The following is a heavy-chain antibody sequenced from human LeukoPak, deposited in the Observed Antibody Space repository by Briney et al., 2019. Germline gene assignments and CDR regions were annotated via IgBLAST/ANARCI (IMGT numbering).Heavy chain of an antibody. CDR3: ARYRGSSGWSYDAFDI. J-gene: IGHJ3*02. D-gene: IGHD6-19*01. Sequence: GGSLRLSCAASGFTFSSYEMNWVRQAPGKGLEWVSYISSSGSTIYYADSVKGRFTISRDNAKNTLYLQMNSLRAEDTAVYYCARYRGSSGWSYDAFDIWGQGTMVTVSS. V-gene: IGHV3-48*03. CDR1: GFTFSSYE. CDR2: ISSSGSTI.